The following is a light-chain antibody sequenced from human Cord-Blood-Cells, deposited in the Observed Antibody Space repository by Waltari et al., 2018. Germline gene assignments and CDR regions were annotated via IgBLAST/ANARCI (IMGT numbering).Light chain of an antibody. J-gene: IGKJ2*01. CDR2: WAS. CDR1: QSVLYSSNNNNY. V-gene: IGKV4-1*01. CDR3: QQYYSTPPT. Sequence: DIVMTQSPDSLAVSLGERATINCKSSQSVLYSSNNNNYLAWYQQKPGQPPKLLIYWASSRESGVPARFSGSGSGTDFTLTISSLQAEDVAVYYCQQYYSTPPTFGQGTKLEIK.